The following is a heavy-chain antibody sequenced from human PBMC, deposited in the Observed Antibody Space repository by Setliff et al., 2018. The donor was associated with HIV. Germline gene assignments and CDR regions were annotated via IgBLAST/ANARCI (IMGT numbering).Heavy chain of an antibody. J-gene: IGHJ6*03. CDR2: ISWNNINE. V-gene: IGHV3-9*01. CDR3: AKDGEVRGVYFSYLDV. CDR1: GFKFGDHV. Sequence: SLRLSCAASGFKFGDHVMHWVRQVPGQALEWVASISWNNINEEYVGSVRGRFTISRDNARKSLYLQMNSLRTEDTALYFCAKDGEVRGVYFSYLDVWGKGTTVTV. D-gene: IGHD3-10*01.